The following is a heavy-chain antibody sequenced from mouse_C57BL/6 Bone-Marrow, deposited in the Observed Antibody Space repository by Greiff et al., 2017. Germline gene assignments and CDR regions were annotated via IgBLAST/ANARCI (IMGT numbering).Heavy chain of an antibody. Sequence: QFQLQQSGAELARPGASVKLSCKASGYTFTSYGISWVKQRTGQGLEWIGEIYPRSGNTYYNEKFKGKATLTADKSSSTAYMELRSLTSEDSAGYFCARPRNYYFDYWGQGTTLTVSS. V-gene: IGHV1-81*01. CDR1: GYTFTSYG. D-gene: IGHD3-1*01. CDR2: IYPRSGNT. CDR3: ARPRNYYFDY. J-gene: IGHJ2*01.